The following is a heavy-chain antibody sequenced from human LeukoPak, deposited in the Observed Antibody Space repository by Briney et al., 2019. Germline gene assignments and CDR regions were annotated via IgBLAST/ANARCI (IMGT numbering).Heavy chain of an antibody. CDR3: ARANTVVVTAIHSPDFDY. V-gene: IGHV3-30-3*01. Sequence: GRSLRLSCAASGFTFSSYAMHWVRQAPGKGLEWVAVISYDGSNKYYADSVKGRFTISRDNSKNTLYLQMNSLRAEDTAVYYCARANTVVVTAIHSPDFDYWGQGTLVTVSS. D-gene: IGHD2-21*02. J-gene: IGHJ4*02. CDR1: GFTFSSYA. CDR2: ISYDGSNK.